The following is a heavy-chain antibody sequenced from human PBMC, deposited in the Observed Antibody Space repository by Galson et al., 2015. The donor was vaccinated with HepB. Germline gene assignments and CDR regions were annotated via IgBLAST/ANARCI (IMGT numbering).Heavy chain of an antibody. D-gene: IGHD2-2*01. J-gene: IGHJ4*02. CDR2: ISYDGNYK. CDR1: GFTFTSYA. V-gene: IGHV3-30-3*01. CDR3: ARDSHCTSTSCYAALDS. Sequence: SLRLSCAASGFTFTSYAMHWVRQAPGKGLEWVAIISYDGNYKYYADSVKGRFTISRDNSKNTLFLQMNSLRAEDTAVYYCARDSHCTSTSCYAALDSWGQGTLVTVSS.